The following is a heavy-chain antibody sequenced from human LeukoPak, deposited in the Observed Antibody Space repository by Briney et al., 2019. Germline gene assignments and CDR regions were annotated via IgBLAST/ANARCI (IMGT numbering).Heavy chain of an antibody. Sequence: SETLSLTCAVSGYSISSGYYWGWIRQPPGKGLEWIGSIYHSGSTYYNPSLKSRVTISVDTSKNQFSLKLSSVTAADTAVYYCARHSVGHDVVPAAIRGYYYYMDVWGKGTTVTVSS. CDR1: GYSISSGYY. CDR3: ARHSVGHDVVPAAIRGYYYYMDV. J-gene: IGHJ6*03. CDR2: IYHSGST. V-gene: IGHV4-38-2*01. D-gene: IGHD2-2*02.